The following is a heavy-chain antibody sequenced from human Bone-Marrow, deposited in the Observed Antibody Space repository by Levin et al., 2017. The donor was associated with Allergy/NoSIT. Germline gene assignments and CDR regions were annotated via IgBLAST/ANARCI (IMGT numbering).Heavy chain of an antibody. V-gene: IGHV4-59*01. CDR3: ARARWGHSIGDFDL. CDR2: IYYSGST. J-gene: IGHJ2*01. D-gene: IGHD3-22*01. CDR1: GGSISSYY. Sequence: SCTVSGGSISSYYWSWIRQPPGKGLEWIGYIYYSGSTNYNPSLKSRVTISVDTSKNQFSLKLSSVTAADTAVYYCARARWGHSIGDFDLWGRGTLVTVSS.